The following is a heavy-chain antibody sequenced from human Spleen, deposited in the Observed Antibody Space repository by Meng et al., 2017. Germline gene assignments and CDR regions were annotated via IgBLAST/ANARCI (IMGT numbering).Heavy chain of an antibody. V-gene: IGHV4-34*01. CDR2: INHSGST. J-gene: IGHJ4*02. CDR3: ARARQTAMVVDY. D-gene: IGHD5-18*01. CDR1: GGSFSGYY. Sequence: QVQLQKWGEGLLKPSETLSLTCAVYGGSFSGYYWSWIRQPPGKGLEWIGEINHSGSTNYNPSLKSRVTISVDTSKNQFSLKLSSVTAADTAVYYCARARQTAMVVDYWGQGTLVTVSS.